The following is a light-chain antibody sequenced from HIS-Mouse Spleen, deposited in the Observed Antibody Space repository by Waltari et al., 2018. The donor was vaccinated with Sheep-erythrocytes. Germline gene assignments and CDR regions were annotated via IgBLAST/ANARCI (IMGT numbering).Light chain of an antibody. CDR1: SSDVGGYNY. CDR3: CSYAGSYNHV. J-gene: IGLJ1*01. CDR2: DVS. Sequence: QSALTQPRSVSGSPGQSVTISCTGTSSDVGGYNYFSWYQQHPGKAPKLMIYDVSKQPSGVPDRFSGSKSGNTASLTISGLQAEDEADYYCCSYAGSYNHVFATGTKVTVL. V-gene: IGLV2-11*01.